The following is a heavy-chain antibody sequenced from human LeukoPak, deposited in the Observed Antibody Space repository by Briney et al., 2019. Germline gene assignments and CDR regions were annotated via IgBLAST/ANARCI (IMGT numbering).Heavy chain of an antibody. CDR3: ARGYLHYDILTGYYPHAFDI. J-gene: IGHJ3*02. CDR2: IYYSGST. Sequence: SETLSLTCTVSGDSISSSSYYWGWIRQPPGKGLEWIGTIYYSGSTYYNPSLKSRVTISVDTSKNQFSLKLSSVTAADTAVYYCARGYLHYDILTGYYPHAFDIWGQGTMVAVSS. D-gene: IGHD3-9*01. CDR1: GDSISSSSYY. V-gene: IGHV4-39*07.